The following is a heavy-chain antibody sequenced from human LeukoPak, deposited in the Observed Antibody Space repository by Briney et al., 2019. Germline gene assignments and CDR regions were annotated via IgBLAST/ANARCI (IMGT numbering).Heavy chain of an antibody. V-gene: IGHV1-69*13. Sequence: SVKVSCKASGGTFSSYAISWVRQAPGQGLEWMGGIIPIFGTANYAQKFQGRVTITADESTSTAYMELSSLRSEDTAVYYCARDYSRVGATDGWFDPWGQGTLVTVSS. J-gene: IGHJ5*02. CDR2: IIPIFGTA. D-gene: IGHD1-26*01. CDR3: ARDYSRVGATDGWFDP. CDR1: GGTFSSYA.